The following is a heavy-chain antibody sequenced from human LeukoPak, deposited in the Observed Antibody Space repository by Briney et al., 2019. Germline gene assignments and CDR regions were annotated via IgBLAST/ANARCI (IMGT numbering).Heavy chain of an antibody. CDR3: ARVAQHGTAGVRGFMPYYS. Sequence: ASVKVSCKASGGTSSSYAISWVRQAPGQGLEWMGRIIPIFGTANYAQKFQGRVTITADKSTSTAYMEPTSLRSEDTAVYYCARVAQHGTAGVRGFMPYYSWGQGTLVTVSS. CDR2: IIPIFGTA. V-gene: IGHV1-69*06. CDR1: GGTSSSYA. D-gene: IGHD3-10*01. J-gene: IGHJ4*02.